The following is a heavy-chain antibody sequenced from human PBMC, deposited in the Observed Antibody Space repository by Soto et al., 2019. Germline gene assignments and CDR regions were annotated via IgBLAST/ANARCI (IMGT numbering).Heavy chain of an antibody. CDR3: AKDRAHYYDSSGYFFDY. CDR1: GFNFSSYA. J-gene: IGHJ4*02. V-gene: IGHV3-23*01. CDR2: ISGSGGST. D-gene: IGHD3-22*01. Sequence: PGGSLRLSCAASGFNFSSYAISWVRQAPGKGLEWVSAISGSGGSTYYADSVKGRFTISRDNSKNTLYLQMNSLRAEDTAVYYCAKDRAHYYDSSGYFFDYWGQGTLVTVSS.